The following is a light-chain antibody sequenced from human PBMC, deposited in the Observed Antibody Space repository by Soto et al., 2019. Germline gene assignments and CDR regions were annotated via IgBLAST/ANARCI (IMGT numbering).Light chain of an antibody. CDR2: AAS. V-gene: IGKV1-39*01. CDR1: QSISSY. Sequence: DIQMTQSPSSLSASVGDRVAITCRASQSISSYLNWYQQKPGKAPKVLIYAASNLQSGVPSRFSGSGSGTDFTLTFSSLQPEDFATYYCQQSYSTPITFGQGTRLEIK. CDR3: QQSYSTPIT. J-gene: IGKJ5*01.